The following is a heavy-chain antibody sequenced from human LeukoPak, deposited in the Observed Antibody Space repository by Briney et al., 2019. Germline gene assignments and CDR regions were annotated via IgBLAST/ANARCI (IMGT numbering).Heavy chain of an antibody. CDR3: ARGPSGSYVDY. CDR2: INPNSGGT. CDR1: GYTFTGYY. V-gene: IGHV1-2*02. J-gene: IGHJ4*02. D-gene: IGHD1-26*01. Sequence: ASVKVSCKASGYTFTGYYMHWVRQAPGQGPEWMGWINPNSGGTNYAQKFQGRVTMARDTSISTAYMELSSLNFDDTAVYYCARGPSGSYVDYWGQGTLSPSPQ.